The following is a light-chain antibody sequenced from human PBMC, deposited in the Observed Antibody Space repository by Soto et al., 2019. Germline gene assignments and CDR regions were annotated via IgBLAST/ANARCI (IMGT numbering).Light chain of an antibody. CDR1: QSISSW. J-gene: IGKJ2*01. V-gene: IGKV1-5*03. CDR2: KAS. Sequence: DIQMTQSPSTLSASVGDRVTITCRASQSISSWLAWYQQKPGKAPKLPIYKASSLESGVPSRFSGSGSGTEFTLTISSLQPDDFANYYCQQYNSYPPYTFGQGTKLEIK. CDR3: QQYNSYPPYT.